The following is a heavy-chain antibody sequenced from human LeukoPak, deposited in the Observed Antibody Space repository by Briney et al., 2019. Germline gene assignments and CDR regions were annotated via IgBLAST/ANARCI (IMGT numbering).Heavy chain of an antibody. J-gene: IGHJ3*02. Sequence: ASVKVSCKASGGTFSSYAISWVRQAPGQGLEWMGWISAYNGNTNYAQKLQGRVTMTTDTSTSTAYMELRSLRSDDTAVYYCAREGYYYDAFDIWGQGTMVTVSS. V-gene: IGHV1-18*01. CDR3: AREGYYYDAFDI. CDR1: GGTFSSYA. CDR2: ISAYNGNT. D-gene: IGHD3-10*01.